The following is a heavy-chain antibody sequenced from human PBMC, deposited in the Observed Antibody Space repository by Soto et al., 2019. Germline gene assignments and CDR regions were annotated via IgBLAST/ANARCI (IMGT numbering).Heavy chain of an antibody. CDR1: GYTFTSYA. CDR2: INAGNGNT. D-gene: IGHD3-3*02. V-gene: IGHV1-3*01. Sequence: QVQLVQSGAEVKKPGASVKVSCKASGYTFTSYAMHWVRQAPGQRLEWMGWINAGNGNTKYSQKFQGRVTITRDTSASTAYMELSSLRSEDTDVYYCARGLSVYYSDYWGQGTLVTVSS. CDR3: ARGLSVYYSDY. J-gene: IGHJ4*02.